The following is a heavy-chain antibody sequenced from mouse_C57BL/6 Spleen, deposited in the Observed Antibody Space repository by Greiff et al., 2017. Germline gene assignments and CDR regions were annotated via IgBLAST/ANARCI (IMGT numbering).Heavy chain of an antibody. D-gene: IGHD2-3*01. CDR1: GYTFTDYN. J-gene: IGHJ1*03. Sequence: VQLQQSGPELVKPGASVTIPCKASGYTFTDYNMDWVKQSHGKSLEWIGDITPNNGGTIYNQKFKGKATLTVDKSSSTAYMELRSLTSEDTAVYYCARGGGDGYLWYFDVWGTGTTVTVSS. CDR3: ARGGGDGYLWYFDV. V-gene: IGHV1-18*01. CDR2: ITPNNGGT.